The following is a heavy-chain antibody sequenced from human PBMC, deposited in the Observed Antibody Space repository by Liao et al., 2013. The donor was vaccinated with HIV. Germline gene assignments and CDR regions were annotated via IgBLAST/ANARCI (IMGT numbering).Heavy chain of an antibody. Sequence: QLQLQESGPGLVKPSQTLSLTCTVSGGSISSSGYYWTWIRQPAGKGLEWIGRISTSGSTNYNPSLKSRVTISVDTSKNQFSLKLSSVTAADTAVYYCARAVPSKGGSGFFVAFDPWGQGTLVTVSS. V-gene: IGHV4-61*02. J-gene: IGHJ5*02. CDR2: ISTSGST. CDR1: GGSISSSGYY. D-gene: IGHD2-21*01. CDR3: ARAVPSKGGSGFFVAFDP.